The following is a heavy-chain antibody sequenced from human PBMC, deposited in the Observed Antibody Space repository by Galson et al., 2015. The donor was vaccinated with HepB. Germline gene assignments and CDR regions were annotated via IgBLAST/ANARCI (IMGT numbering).Heavy chain of an antibody. D-gene: IGHD6-13*01. J-gene: IGHJ3*02. CDR3: ARSPLEAAAGHSDAFDI. Sequence: SVKVSCEASGGTFRSYAISRVRQAPGQGLEWVGRLIPTLGIANYAQKVQGRVTIAADKSTSTAYMELSRLRSEDTAVYYCARSPLEAAAGHSDAFDIWGQGTMVTVSS. CDR2: LIPTLGIA. CDR1: GGTFRSYA. V-gene: IGHV1-69*04.